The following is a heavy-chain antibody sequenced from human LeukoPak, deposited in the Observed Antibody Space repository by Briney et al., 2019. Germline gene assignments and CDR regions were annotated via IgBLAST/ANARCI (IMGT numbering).Heavy chain of an antibody. D-gene: IGHD2-2*01. V-gene: IGHV3-30-3*01. J-gene: IGHJ3*01. CDR3: ASEPYCSSTNCNGDAFDV. CDR1: GFTLTSHA. Sequence: GRSLRLSCAASGFTLTSHAMHWVRQAPGKGLEWVAGILFDGTNRYNVDSVKGRFTISRDNSKNTLYLEMNSLRAEDTAVYYCASEPYCSSTNCNGDAFDVWGQGTMVTVSS. CDR2: ILFDGTNR.